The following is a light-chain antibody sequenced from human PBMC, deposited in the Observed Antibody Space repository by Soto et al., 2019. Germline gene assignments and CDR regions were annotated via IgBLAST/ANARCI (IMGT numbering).Light chain of an antibody. CDR1: SSDVGGYNY. Sequence: QSALTQPASVSASPGQSITISCTGSSSDVGGYNYVSWYQQHPGRAPKLLIYEVSDRPSGVSNRFSGSKSGNTASLTISGLQAEDEADYYYTSYTTSSTWVFGRGTKVTVL. CDR2: EVS. CDR3: TSYTTSSTWV. J-gene: IGLJ3*02. V-gene: IGLV2-14*01.